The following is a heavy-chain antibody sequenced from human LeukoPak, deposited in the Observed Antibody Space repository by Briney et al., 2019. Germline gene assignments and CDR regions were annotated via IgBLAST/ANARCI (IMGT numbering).Heavy chain of an antibody. CDR2: ISAYNGNT. CDR3: ARDPIPPGIAAALNGFDP. J-gene: IGHJ5*02. V-gene: IGHV1-18*01. D-gene: IGHD6-13*01. CDR1: GYTFTSYG. Sequence: SVKVSCKASGYTFTSYGISWVRQAPGQGLEWMGWISAYNGNTNYAQKLQGRVTMTTDTSTSTAYMELRSLRSDDTAVYYCARDPIPPGIAAALNGFDPGAREPWSPSPQ.